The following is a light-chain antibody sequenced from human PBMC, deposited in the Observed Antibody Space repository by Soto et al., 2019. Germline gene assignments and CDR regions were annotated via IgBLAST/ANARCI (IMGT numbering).Light chain of an antibody. CDR1: SSNIGSNT. CDR3: AAWDDSLNGPVV. V-gene: IGLV1-44*01. J-gene: IGLJ2*01. CDR2: SNN. Sequence: QSVLTQPPSASGTPGQRVTISCSGSSSNIGSNTVNWYQQLPGTAPKLLIYSNNQRPSGVPDRFSGSKSGTSASLAISGLQPEDEADYYCAAWDDSLNGPVVFGGGTKLTVL.